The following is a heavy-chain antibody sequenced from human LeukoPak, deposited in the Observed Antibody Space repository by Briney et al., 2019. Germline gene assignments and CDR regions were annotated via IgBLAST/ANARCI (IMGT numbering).Heavy chain of an antibody. J-gene: IGHJ6*02. CDR1: GYTFTSYG. D-gene: IGHD3-10*01. Sequence: PEASVKVSCKASGYTFTSYGISWVRQAPGQGLEWMGWISAYNGYTNYAQNFQGRVTMTTDASTSTAYMELRSLRSDDTAVYYCVREVTMVRGVITFYHYNGMDVWGQGTAVTVSS. CDR3: VREVTMVRGVITFYHYNGMDV. V-gene: IGHV1-18*01. CDR2: ISAYNGYT.